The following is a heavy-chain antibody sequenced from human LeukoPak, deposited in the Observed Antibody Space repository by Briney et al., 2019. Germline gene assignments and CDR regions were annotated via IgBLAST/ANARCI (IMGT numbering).Heavy chain of an antibody. J-gene: IGHJ3*02. CDR1: GFTFSSYG. D-gene: IGHD3-22*01. CDR2: IRYDGSNK. Sequence: GGSLRLSCAASGFTFSSYGMHWVCQAPGKGLEWVAFIRYDGSNKYYADSVKGRFTISRDNSKNTLYLQMNSLRAEDTAAYYCAIPYDSSGYYYGDAFDIWGQGTMVTVSS. V-gene: IGHV3-30*02. CDR3: AIPYDSSGYYYGDAFDI.